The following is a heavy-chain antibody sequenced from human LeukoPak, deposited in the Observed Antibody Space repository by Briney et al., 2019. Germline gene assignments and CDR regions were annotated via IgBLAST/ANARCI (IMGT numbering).Heavy chain of an antibody. CDR1: GFTFSSYA. J-gene: IGHJ4*02. V-gene: IGHV3-23*01. CDR3: AKGALRYCSGGSCYSGAIDY. D-gene: IGHD2-15*01. Sequence: GGSLRLSCATSGFTFSSYAMSWVRQAPGKGLEWVSAISGSGGSTYYADSVKGRFTISRDNSKNTLYLQMNSLRAEDTAVYYCAKGALRYCSGGSCYSGAIDYWGQGTLVTVSS. CDR2: ISGSGGST.